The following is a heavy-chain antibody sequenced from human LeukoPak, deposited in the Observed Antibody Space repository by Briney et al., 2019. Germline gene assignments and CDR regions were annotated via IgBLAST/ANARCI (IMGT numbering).Heavy chain of an antibody. D-gene: IGHD6-19*01. CDR3: VRDLTGGSGD. J-gene: IGHJ4*02. CDR1: GYTFTDYY. Sequence: ASVKVSCKASGYTFTDYYMHWVRQAPGQTFEWLAWINPKSGDTHYTQSCQGRVTVTTDTSITSVYMELSGLQSDDTAVYYCVRDLTGGSGDWGQGTLVTVSS. V-gene: IGHV1-2*02. CDR2: INPKSGDT.